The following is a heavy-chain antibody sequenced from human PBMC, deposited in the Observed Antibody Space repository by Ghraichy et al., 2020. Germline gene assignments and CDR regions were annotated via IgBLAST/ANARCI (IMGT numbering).Heavy chain of an antibody. V-gene: IGHV4-34*01. D-gene: IGHD1-7*01. CDR2: INHSGST. CDR3: ARRGSTGTTDDAFDI. CDR1: GGSFSGYY. Sequence: SETLSLTCAVYGGSFSGYYWSWIRQLPGKGLEWIGEINHSGSTNYNPSLKSRVTISVDTSKNQFSLKLSSVTAADTAVYYCARRGSTGTTDDAFDIWGQGTMVTFSS. J-gene: IGHJ3*02.